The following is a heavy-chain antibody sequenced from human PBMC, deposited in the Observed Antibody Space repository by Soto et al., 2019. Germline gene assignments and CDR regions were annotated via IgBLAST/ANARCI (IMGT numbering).Heavy chain of an antibody. CDR1: GFSVSNNY. V-gene: IGHV3-66*01. D-gene: IGHD3-10*01. CDR2: IQDGGSI. CDR3: ARGEGSGSNALGQ. J-gene: IGHJ4*02. Sequence: EVLLEESGGDLVQPGGSLRLSCAASGFSVSNNYMTWVRQVPGKGLEWVSVIQDGGSITYADSVRDRFTISRDSSKNTVFLQMSSLSPEDTAVYFCARGEGSGSNALGQWGQGTLVTVSS.